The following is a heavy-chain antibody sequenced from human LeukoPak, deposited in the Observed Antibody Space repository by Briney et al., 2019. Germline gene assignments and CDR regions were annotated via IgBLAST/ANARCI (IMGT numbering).Heavy chain of an antibody. V-gene: IGHV4-4*07. D-gene: IGHD3-22*01. CDR1: GDPITSYS. CDR3: AKDWEDSGGYPGRLDN. CDR2: IYTSGGT. J-gene: IGHJ4*02. Sequence: SETLSLTCTVSGDPITSYSWNWVRQPAGKGLEWIGRIYTSGGTNYNPSLKSRVTISVDKPKNQFSLKLRSVTAADTAVYYCAKDWEDSGGYPGRLDNGGQGTLVTVSS.